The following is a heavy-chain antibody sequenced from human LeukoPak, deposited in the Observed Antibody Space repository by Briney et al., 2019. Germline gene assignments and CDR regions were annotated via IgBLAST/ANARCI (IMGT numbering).Heavy chain of an antibody. CDR3: ARLGVEYDRGWFDP. Sequence: SETLSLTCTVSGGSISSSSYYWGWIRQPPGKGLEWIGSIYYSGSTYYNPSLKSRVTISVDTSKNQFSLKLSSVTAADTAVYYCARLGVEYDRGWFDPWGQGTLVTVSS. CDR1: GGSISSSSYY. J-gene: IGHJ5*02. V-gene: IGHV4-39*01. CDR2: IYYSGST. D-gene: IGHD3-22*01.